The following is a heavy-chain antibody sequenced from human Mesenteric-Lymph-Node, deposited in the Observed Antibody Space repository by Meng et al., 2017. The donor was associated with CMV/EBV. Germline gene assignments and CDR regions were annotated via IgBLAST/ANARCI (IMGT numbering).Heavy chain of an antibody. D-gene: IGHD3-10*01. Sequence: GGSLRLSCAASGFSFSSYSMNWVRQAPGKGLEWVSYISSSSSTIYYADSVKGRFTISRDNAKNSLYLQMNSLRAEDTAVYYCARDLFSYYGSGRYGMDVWGQGTTVTVSS. V-gene: IGHV3-48*04. CDR3: ARDLFSYYGSGRYGMDV. CDR2: ISSSSSTI. J-gene: IGHJ6*02. CDR1: GFSFSSYS.